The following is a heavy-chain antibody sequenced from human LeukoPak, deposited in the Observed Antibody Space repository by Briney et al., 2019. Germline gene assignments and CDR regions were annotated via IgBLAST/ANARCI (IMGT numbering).Heavy chain of an antibody. Sequence: GGSLRLSCAASGFTFSSYSMNWVRQAPGKGLEGGSYISSSSSTIYYPDSVKGRFTISRDNAENPLYVQMNSLRDEDTAVYYCARDPYSGGYGAYYYYYMDVWGKGTTVTVSS. CDR2: ISSSSSTI. J-gene: IGHJ6*03. V-gene: IGHV3-48*02. CDR1: GFTFSSYS. D-gene: IGHD6-19*01. CDR3: ARDPYSGGYGAYYYYYMDV.